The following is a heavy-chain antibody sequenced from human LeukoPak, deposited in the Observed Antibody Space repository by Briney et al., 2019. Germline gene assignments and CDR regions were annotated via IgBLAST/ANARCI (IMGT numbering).Heavy chain of an antibody. D-gene: IGHD3-22*01. CDR1: GGSISSYY. Sequence: SETLSLTCTVSGGSISSYYWSWIRQPAGKGLEWIGRIYTSGSTNYNPSLKSRVAISVDTSKNQFSLKLSSVTAADTAVYYCARGYYDSSGYPDAEYFQHWGQGTLVTVSS. CDR2: IYTSGST. J-gene: IGHJ1*01. V-gene: IGHV4-4*07. CDR3: ARGYYDSSGYPDAEYFQH.